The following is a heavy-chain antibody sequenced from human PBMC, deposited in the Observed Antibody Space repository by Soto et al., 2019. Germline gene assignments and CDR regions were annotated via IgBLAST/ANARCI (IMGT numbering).Heavy chain of an antibody. CDR1: GGSLSSSNLY. V-gene: IGHV4-39*01. CDR3: AKDASCISCGA. CDR2: IRYGGET. Sequence: QVHLQESGPGLVKPSETLSLSCAVSGGSLSSSNLYWRWFRQPHEKGLEWIGSIRYGGETYYNPSLKSRITISIVTSKNQFSRSLRSVTAADTAIYYCAKDASCISCGAWGQGAPVTVSS. D-gene: IGHD1-26*01. J-gene: IGHJ4*02.